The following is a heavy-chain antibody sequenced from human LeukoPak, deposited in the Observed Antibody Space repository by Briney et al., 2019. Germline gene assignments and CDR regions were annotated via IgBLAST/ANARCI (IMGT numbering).Heavy chain of an antibody. J-gene: IGHJ4*02. CDR1: GFTFSSYW. V-gene: IGHV3-7*01. Sequence: GGSLRLSCAASGFTFSSYWMSWVRQAPGKGLEWVANIKQDGSEKYYVDSVKGRFTISRDNAKNSQYLQMNSLRAEDTAVYYCARESRYSSSSGSFYFDYWGQGTLVTVSS. CDR3: ARESRYSSSSGSFYFDY. D-gene: IGHD6-6*01. CDR2: IKQDGSEK.